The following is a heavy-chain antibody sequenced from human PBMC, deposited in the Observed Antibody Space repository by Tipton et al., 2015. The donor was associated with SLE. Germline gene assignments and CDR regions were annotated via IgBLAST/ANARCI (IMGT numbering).Heavy chain of an antibody. D-gene: IGHD3-10*01. CDR1: GGSFSGYY. V-gene: IGHV4-34*01. Sequence: TLSLTCAVYGGSFSGYYWSRIRQPPGKGLEWIGEINHSGSTNYNPSLKSRVTISVDTSKNQFSLKLSPVTAADTAVYYCARVRGGSGALDIWGQGTMVTVSS. CDR3: ARVRGGSGALDI. J-gene: IGHJ3*02. CDR2: INHSGST.